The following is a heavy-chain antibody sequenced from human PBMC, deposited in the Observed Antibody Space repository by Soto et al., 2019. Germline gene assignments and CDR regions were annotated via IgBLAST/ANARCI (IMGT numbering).Heavy chain of an antibody. D-gene: IGHD6-13*01. Sequence: ASVKVSCKASGGTFSSYAISWVRQAPGQGLEWMGGIIPIFGTANYAQKFQGRVTITADESTSTAYMELSSLRSEDTAVYYCARELFRALAARDYYYYGMDVWGQGTTVTVSS. CDR1: GGTFSSYA. J-gene: IGHJ6*02. V-gene: IGHV1-69*13. CDR2: IIPIFGTA. CDR3: ARELFRALAARDYYYYGMDV.